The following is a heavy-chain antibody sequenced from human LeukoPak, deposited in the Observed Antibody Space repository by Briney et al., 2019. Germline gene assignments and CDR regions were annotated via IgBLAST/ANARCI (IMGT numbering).Heavy chain of an antibody. J-gene: IGHJ5*02. CDR1: GYTFTGYY. CDR3: ARVYSSSWFTFDP. CDR2: INPNSGGT. D-gene: IGHD6-13*01. Sequence: GASVKVSCKASGYTFTGYYMYWVRQAPGQGLEWMGWINPNSGGTNYAQKFQGRVTMTRDTSISTAYMELRRLTSDDTAVYYCARVYSSSWFTFDPWGQGTLVTVSS. V-gene: IGHV1-2*02.